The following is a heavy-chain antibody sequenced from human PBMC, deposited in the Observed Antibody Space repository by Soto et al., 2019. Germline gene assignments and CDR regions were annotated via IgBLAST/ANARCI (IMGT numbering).Heavy chain of an antibody. V-gene: IGHV3-21*01. J-gene: IGHJ3*02. CDR2: ISGSTGSI. CDR1: GFAFSTYT. D-gene: IGHD2-21*02. Sequence: GGSLRLSCAASGFAFSTYTMSWVRQAPGEGLKWVSSISGSTGSIYYADSVKGRFTISRDNDNNSLYLQMNSLRAEDTAVYYCSRARYMVTPFDIWGQGTMVTVSS. CDR3: SRARYMVTPFDI.